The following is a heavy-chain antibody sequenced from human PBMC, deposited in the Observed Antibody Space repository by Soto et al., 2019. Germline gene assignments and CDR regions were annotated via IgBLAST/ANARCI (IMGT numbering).Heavy chain of an antibody. J-gene: IGHJ4*02. CDR3: ARDERIAVAGTDN. D-gene: IGHD6-19*01. CDR1: GFTFSNYA. CDR2: ISGPGGST. Sequence: EVQLLESGGGLVQPGGSLRLSCAASGFTFSNYAMTWVLQAAGKGLEWVSSISGPGGSTYYADSVKGRFTISRDNSKSTLYLQMNSLRAEDTALYYCARDERIAVAGTDNWGQGILVTVTS. V-gene: IGHV3-23*01.